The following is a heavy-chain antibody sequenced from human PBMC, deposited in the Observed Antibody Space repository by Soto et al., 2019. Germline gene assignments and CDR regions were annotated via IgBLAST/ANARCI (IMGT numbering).Heavy chain of an antibody. D-gene: IGHD5-12*01. CDR3: ARNPESHGFLAYYYYGMDV. J-gene: IGHJ6*02. V-gene: IGHV6-1*01. CDR2: TYYRSKWYN. CDR1: GDSVSSNSAA. Sequence: QVQLQQSGPGLVKPSQTLSLTCAISGDSVSSNSAAWNWIRQSPSRGLEWLGRTYYRSKWYNDYAVSVKSRITINPDTSKNQFSLQLNSVTPEDTAVYYCARNPESHGFLAYYYYGMDVWGQGTTVTVSS.